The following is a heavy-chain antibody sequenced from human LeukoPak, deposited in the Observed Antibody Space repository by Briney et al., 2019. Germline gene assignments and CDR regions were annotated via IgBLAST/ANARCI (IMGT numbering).Heavy chain of an antibody. V-gene: IGHV3-74*01. D-gene: IGHD6-13*01. J-gene: IGHJ4*02. CDR1: GFTFSSYW. Sequence: PGGSLRLSCAASGFTFSSYWMHWVRQAPGKGLVWVSRINSDGSSTSYADSVKGRFTISRDNAKNTLYLQMNSLRAEDTAVYYCAYSSSWYPFDYWGQGTLVTVSS. CDR3: AYSSSWYPFDY. CDR2: INSDGSST.